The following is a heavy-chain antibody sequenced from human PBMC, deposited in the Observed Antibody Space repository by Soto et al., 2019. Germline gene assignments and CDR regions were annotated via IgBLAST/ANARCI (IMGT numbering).Heavy chain of an antibody. V-gene: IGHV4-39*01. J-gene: IGHJ6*02. CDR3: RRSSRYSTDV. Sequence: SETLSLTCTVSGGSISSSSYYWGWIRQPPGKGLEWIGSIYYSGNTYYNPSLKSQVTISVDTSKNQFSLKVISVTAADTAVYYCRRSSRYSTDVWGQGTTVTVSS. D-gene: IGHD6-13*01. CDR2: IYYSGNT. CDR1: GGSISSSSYY.